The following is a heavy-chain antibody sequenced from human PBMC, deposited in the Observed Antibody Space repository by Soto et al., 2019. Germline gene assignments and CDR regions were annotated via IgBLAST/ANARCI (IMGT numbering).Heavy chain of an antibody. CDR1: GGSISSGGYS. V-gene: IGHV4-30-2*01. J-gene: IGHJ4*02. Sequence: KPSETLSLTCAVSGGSISSGGYSWSWIRQPPGKGLEWIGYIYHSGSTYYNPSLKSRVTISVDRSKNQFSLKLSSVTAADTAVYYCAGSVNYDFWSGYYTLFDYWGQGTLVTVSS. CDR3: AGSVNYDFWSGYYTLFDY. D-gene: IGHD3-3*01. CDR2: IYHSGST.